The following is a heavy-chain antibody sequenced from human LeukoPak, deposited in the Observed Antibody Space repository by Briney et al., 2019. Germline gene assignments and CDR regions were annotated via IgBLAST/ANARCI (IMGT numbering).Heavy chain of an antibody. CDR1: GFTFSNYN. Sequence: PGGSLRLSCEASGFTFSNYNMNWVRQAPGQRLEWVSSITSSSSYVFYADSVKGRFTISRDNAKNSLYLQMNSLRAEDTAVYYRAELGITMIGGVWGKGTTVTISS. CDR3: AELGITMIGGV. CDR2: ITSSSSYV. D-gene: IGHD3-10*02. J-gene: IGHJ6*04. V-gene: IGHV3-21*01.